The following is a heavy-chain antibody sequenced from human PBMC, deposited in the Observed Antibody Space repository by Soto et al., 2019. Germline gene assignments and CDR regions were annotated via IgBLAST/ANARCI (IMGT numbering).Heavy chain of an antibody. D-gene: IGHD2-21*02. CDR1: EGTFSSYG. V-gene: IGHV1-69*01. J-gene: IGHJ5*02. CDR2: IIPIYETV. CDR3: ARDLVVTAKCLDP. Sequence: QVSLXQSGAEVXXAGSSVKVSCKASEGTFSSYGXXXXXXAPGQGLEWMGGIIPIYETVTYSQRFQGRLTISADEXTSTAYMELSSLRPDDTAVYYCARDLVVTAKCLDPWGQGTLVTVSS.